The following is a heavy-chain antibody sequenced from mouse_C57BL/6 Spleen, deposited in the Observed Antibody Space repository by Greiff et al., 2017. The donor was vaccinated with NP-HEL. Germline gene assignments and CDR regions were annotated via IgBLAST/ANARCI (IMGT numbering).Heavy chain of an antibody. J-gene: IGHJ2*01. D-gene: IGHD1-1*01. CDR1: GYTFTDYY. V-gene: IGHV1-19*01. CDR3: ASYYYGSSPFDY. Sequence: EVKLQQSGPVLVMPGASVKMSCKASGYTFTDYYMNWVKQSHGKSLEWIGVINPYNGGTSYNQKFKGKATLTVDKSSSTAYMELNSLTSEDSAVYYCASYYYGSSPFDYWGQGTTLTVSS. CDR2: INPYNGGT.